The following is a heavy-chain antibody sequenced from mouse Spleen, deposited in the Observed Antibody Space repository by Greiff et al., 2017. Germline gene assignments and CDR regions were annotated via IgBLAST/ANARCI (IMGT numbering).Heavy chain of an antibody. CDR3: AKNNLLTGHFDY. V-gene: IGHV2-5-1*01. CDR1: GFSLTSYG. Sequence: VKLQESGPSLVQPSQSLSITCTVSGFSLTSYGVHWVRQSPGKGLEWLGVIWRGGSTDYNAAFMSRLSITKDNSKSQVFFKMNSLQADDTAIYYCAKNNLLTGHFDYWGQGTTLTVSS. D-gene: IGHD4-1*01. J-gene: IGHJ2*01. CDR2: IWRGGST.